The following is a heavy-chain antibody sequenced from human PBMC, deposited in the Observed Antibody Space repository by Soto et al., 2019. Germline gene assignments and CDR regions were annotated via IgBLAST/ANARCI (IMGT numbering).Heavy chain of an antibody. CDR1: GFTFSSYG. CDR3: AVDFGGGYSSGWHYDGFGI. CDR2: ISAYHGNT. Sequence: VASVKVSCKASGFTFSSYGISWVRLAPGQGLEWMGWISAYHGNTNYAQSLQGRVTMTTDTSTSTAYMELRSLRSDYTAVYYCAVDFGGGYSSGWHYDGFGIWGQGTMVTVSS. D-gene: IGHD6-19*01. J-gene: IGHJ3*02. V-gene: IGHV1-18*04.